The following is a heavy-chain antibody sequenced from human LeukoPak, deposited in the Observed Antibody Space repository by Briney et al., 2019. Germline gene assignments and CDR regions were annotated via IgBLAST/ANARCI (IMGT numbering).Heavy chain of an antibody. J-gene: IGHJ6*03. Sequence: GASVKVSCKASGYTFTGYYMHWVRQAPGQGLEWMGWINPNSGGTNYAQKFQGRVTMTRDTSISTAYMELSRLRSDDTAVYYCARDSYDILTGYYNTYYYMDVWGKGTTVTISS. D-gene: IGHD3-9*01. CDR2: INPNSGGT. CDR1: GYTFTGYY. CDR3: ARDSYDILTGYYNTYYYMDV. V-gene: IGHV1-2*02.